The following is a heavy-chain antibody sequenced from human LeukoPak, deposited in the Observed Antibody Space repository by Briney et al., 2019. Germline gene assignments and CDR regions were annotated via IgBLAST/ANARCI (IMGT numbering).Heavy chain of an antibody. J-gene: IGHJ5*02. CDR1: GGPFSGYY. D-gene: IGHD4-11*01. CDR2: INHSGST. Sequence: SETLSLTCAVYGGPFSGYYWSWIRQPPGKGLEWIGEINHSGSTNYNPSLKSRVTISVDTSKNQFSLKLSSVTAADTAVYYCARGGDYSNPNWFDPWGQGTLVTVSS. V-gene: IGHV4-34*01. CDR3: ARGGDYSNPNWFDP.